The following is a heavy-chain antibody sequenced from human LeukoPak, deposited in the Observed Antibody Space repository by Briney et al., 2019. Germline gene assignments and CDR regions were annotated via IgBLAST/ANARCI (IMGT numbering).Heavy chain of an antibody. D-gene: IGHD3-3*01. V-gene: IGHV4-61*02. CDR1: GGSISSGSYY. CDR3: ARDTYYDSS. J-gene: IGHJ5*02. CDR2: IYTSGST. Sequence: PSETLSLTCAVSGGSISSGSYYWSWIRQPAGKGLEWIGRIYTSGSTNYNPSLKSRVTISVDTSKNQFSLKLSSVTAADTAVYYCARDTYYDSSWGQGTLVTVSS.